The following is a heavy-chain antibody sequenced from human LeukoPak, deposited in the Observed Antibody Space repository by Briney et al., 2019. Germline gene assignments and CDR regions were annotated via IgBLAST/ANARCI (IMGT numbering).Heavy chain of an antibody. Sequence: GGSLKLSCAVSGFTFSSYPMHWVRQAPGKGLEYVSAISSNGDTTYYANSVRGRFTISRDNSKNTLYLQMGSLRTEDMAIYYCARETIGTNDYWGQGTLVTVSS. CDR2: ISSNGDTT. CDR1: GFTFSSYP. J-gene: IGHJ4*02. CDR3: ARETIGTNDY. D-gene: IGHD5-24*01. V-gene: IGHV3-64*01.